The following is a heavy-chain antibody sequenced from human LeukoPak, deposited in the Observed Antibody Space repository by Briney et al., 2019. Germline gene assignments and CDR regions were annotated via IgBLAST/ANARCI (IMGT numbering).Heavy chain of an antibody. D-gene: IGHD3-3*01. CDR2: ISSSSSTI. J-gene: IGHJ4*02. V-gene: IGHV3-48*01. Sequence: GGSLRLSCAASGFTFRSYSMNWVRQAPGKGLEWVSYISSSSSTIYYADSVKGRFTISRDNAKNSLYLQMNSLRAEDTAVYYCASHDFWSGSPADYWGQGTLVTVSS. CDR3: ASHDFWSGSPADY. CDR1: GFTFRSYS.